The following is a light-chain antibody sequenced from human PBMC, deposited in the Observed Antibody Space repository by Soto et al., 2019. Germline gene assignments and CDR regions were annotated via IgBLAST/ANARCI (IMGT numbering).Light chain of an antibody. Sequence: IQMTQSPSTLSASVGDRVTFTCRASQTISTWLAWYQQKPGEAPKLLIYKASTLEVGVPSRFRASGSGTDFTLTINTLQAADFATYYCQQYHSYPWTFGQGTKV. CDR2: KAS. CDR1: QTISTW. J-gene: IGKJ1*01. CDR3: QQYHSYPWT. V-gene: IGKV1-5*03.